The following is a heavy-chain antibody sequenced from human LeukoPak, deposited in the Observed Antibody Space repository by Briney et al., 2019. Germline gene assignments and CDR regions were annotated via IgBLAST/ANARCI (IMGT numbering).Heavy chain of an antibody. Sequence: GGSLRLSCAASGFTFSSYSMNWVRQAPGRGLEWVSSISGSSSYIYYADSLKGRFTISRDNSKNTLYLQMNSLRAEDTAVYYCAKSAPVSGYDSSGYYYSGEYFQHWGQGTLVTVSS. V-gene: IGHV3-21*01. J-gene: IGHJ1*01. CDR1: GFTFSSYS. D-gene: IGHD3-22*01. CDR3: AKSAPVSGYDSSGYYYSGEYFQH. CDR2: ISGSSSYI.